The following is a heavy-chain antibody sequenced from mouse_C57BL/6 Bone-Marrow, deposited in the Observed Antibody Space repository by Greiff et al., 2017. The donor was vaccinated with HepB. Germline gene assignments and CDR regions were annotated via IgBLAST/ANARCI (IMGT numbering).Heavy chain of an antibody. CDR3: ARDYDWYFDV. Sequence: LVESGPGLVKPSQSLSLTCSVTGYSITSGYYWNWIRQFPGNKLEWMGYISYDGSNNYNPSLKNRISITRDTSKNQFFLKLNSVTTEDTATYYCARDYDWYFDVWGTGTTVTVSS. V-gene: IGHV3-6*01. J-gene: IGHJ1*03. CDR2: ISYDGSN. CDR1: GYSITSGYY. D-gene: IGHD2-3*01.